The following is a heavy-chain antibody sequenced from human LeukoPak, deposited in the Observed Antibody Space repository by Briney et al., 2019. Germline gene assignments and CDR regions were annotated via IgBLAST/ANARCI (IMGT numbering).Heavy chain of an antibody. V-gene: IGHV3-21*01. CDR2: ISSSSYI. CDR3: ARDLIVGATPYFDY. CDR1: GFTFSSYS. Sequence: GGSLRLSCAASGFTFSSYSMNWVRQAPGKGLEWVSSISSSSYIYYADSVKGRFTISRDNAKNSLYLQMNSLRAEDTAVYYCARDLIVGATPYFDYWGQGTLVTVSS. J-gene: IGHJ4*02. D-gene: IGHD1-26*01.